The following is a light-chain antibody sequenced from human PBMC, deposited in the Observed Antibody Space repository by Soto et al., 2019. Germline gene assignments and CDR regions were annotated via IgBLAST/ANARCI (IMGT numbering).Light chain of an antibody. V-gene: IGKV1-39*01. CDR1: QSISSY. Sequence: DIQMTQSPSSLSASVGDRVTITCRASQSISSYLNWYQQKPGKAPKLLIYAASSLQSGVPSRFSGSGSVTEFNLTISSLQPEDFATCYCQQSYSTLHTFGQGTQWQIK. J-gene: IGKJ1*01. CDR3: QQSYSTLHT. CDR2: AAS.